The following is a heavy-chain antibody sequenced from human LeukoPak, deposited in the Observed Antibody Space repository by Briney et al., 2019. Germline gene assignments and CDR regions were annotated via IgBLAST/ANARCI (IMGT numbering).Heavy chain of an antibody. J-gene: IGHJ4*02. CDR1: GFTVNNKY. CDR2: IKQDGSEK. Sequence: GGSLRLSCAASGFTVNNKYMSWVRQAPGKGLEWVANIKQDGSEKYYVDSVKGRFTISRDNSKNMLYLQMNSLRIEDTAVYYCAKVGSGNDYYWGQGTLVTVSS. D-gene: IGHD5-12*01. CDR3: AKVGSGNDYY. V-gene: IGHV3-7*01.